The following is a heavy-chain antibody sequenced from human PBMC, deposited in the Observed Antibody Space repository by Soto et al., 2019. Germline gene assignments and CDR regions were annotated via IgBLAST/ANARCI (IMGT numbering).Heavy chain of an antibody. J-gene: IGHJ3*02. CDR2: IIPILGIA. V-gene: IGHV1-69*02. CDR1: GGTFSSYT. CDR3: ARVPQYSSGWYDAFDI. D-gene: IGHD6-19*01. Sequence: SVKVSCKASGGTFSSYTISWVRQAPGQGLEWMGRIIPILGIANYAQKFQGRVTITADKSTSTAYMELSSLRSEDTAVYYCARVPQYSSGWYDAFDIWGQGTMVTVS.